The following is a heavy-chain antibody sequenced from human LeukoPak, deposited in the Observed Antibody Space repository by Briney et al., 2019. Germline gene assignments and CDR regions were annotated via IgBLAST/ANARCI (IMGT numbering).Heavy chain of an antibody. CDR3: ARVRIVGATHEYYFDY. D-gene: IGHD1-26*01. V-gene: IGHV1-69*05. CDR1: GGTFSSYA. Sequence: GASVKVSCKASGGTFSSYAISWVRHAPGQGLEWMGGIIPIFGTANYAQKFQGRVTITTGESTSTAYMELSSLRSEDTAVYYCARVRIVGATHEYYFDYWGQGTLVTVSS. CDR2: IIPIFGTA. J-gene: IGHJ4*02.